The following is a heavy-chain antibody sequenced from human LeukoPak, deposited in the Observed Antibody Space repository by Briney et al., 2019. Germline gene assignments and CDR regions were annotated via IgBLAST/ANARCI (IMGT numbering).Heavy chain of an antibody. CDR1: GFTFSSYA. Sequence: GGSLRLSCAASGFTFSSYAMSWVRQAPGKGLEWVSAISGSGGSTYYADSVKGRFTISRDNSKNTLYLQMNSLRAEDTAVYYCAKGRDDYVWGSWAPFDYWGQGTLVTVSS. CDR3: AKGRDDYVWGSWAPFDY. D-gene: IGHD3-16*01. V-gene: IGHV3-23*01. CDR2: ISGSGGST. J-gene: IGHJ4*02.